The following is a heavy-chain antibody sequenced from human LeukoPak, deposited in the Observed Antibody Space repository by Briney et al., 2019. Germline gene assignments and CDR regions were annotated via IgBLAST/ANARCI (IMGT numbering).Heavy chain of an antibody. CDR3: ARGSTQYDSSWYWPLDY. D-gene: IGHD6-13*01. Sequence: GESLKISCEGSGYTFTTYWIAWVRQMPGKGLEWMGIIYPGDSETRYSPSFQGQVTISADKFISTAYLQWSSLNASDTAMYYCARGSTQYDSSWYWPLDYWGQGTLVTVSS. CDR1: GYTFTTYW. V-gene: IGHV5-51*01. J-gene: IGHJ4*02. CDR2: IYPGDSET.